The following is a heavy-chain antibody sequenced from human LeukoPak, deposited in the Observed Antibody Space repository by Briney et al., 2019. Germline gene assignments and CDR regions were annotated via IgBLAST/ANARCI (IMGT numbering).Heavy chain of an antibody. CDR2: IIRILGIA. D-gene: IGHD2-15*01. V-gene: IGHV1-69*04. CDR3: ARDAYSSGGSCYGNKWFDP. Sequence: SVKVSCKASGGTFSSYTISWVRQAPGQGLEWMGRIIRILGIANYAQKFQGRVTITADKSASTAYMELSSLRSEDTAVYYCARDAYSSGGSCYGNKWFDPWGQGTLVTVSS. CDR1: GGTFSSYT. J-gene: IGHJ5*02.